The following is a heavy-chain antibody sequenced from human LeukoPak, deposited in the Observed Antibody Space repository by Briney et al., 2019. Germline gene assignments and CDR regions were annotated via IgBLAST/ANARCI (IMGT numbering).Heavy chain of an antibody. D-gene: IGHD5-18*01. J-gene: IGHJ4*02. Sequence: GGSLRLSCAVSGLTFSSSWMDWVRQAPGEGLEWVASINPDGNKKYAADSVKGRCTISRDNAENSLYLQMNSLRVEDTAFYYCARDLAYSRLDYWGQGMLVTVSS. CDR2: INPDGNKK. V-gene: IGHV3-7*01. CDR3: ARDLAYSRLDY. CDR1: GLTFSSSW.